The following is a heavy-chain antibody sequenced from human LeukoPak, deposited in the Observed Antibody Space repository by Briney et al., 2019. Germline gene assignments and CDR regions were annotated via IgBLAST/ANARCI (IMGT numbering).Heavy chain of an antibody. CDR3: ARVRMVRGVMGFDY. CDR2: IYYSGST. CDR1: GGSISSYH. Sequence: SETLSLTCTVSGGSISSYHWSWIRQPPGKGLEWIGYIYYSGSTNYNPSLKSRVTISVDTSKNQFSLKLSSVTAADTAVYYCARVRMVRGVMGFDYWGQGTLVTVSS. J-gene: IGHJ4*02. V-gene: IGHV4-59*01. D-gene: IGHD3-10*01.